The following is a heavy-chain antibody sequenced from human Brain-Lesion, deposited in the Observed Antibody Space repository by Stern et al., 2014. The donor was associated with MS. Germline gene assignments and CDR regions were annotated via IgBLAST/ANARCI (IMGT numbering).Heavy chain of an antibody. Sequence: VQLVESGPGLVKPSETLSLTCTVAGGSVSSTSYAWAWIRQPPGKGLEWIGTIYYSGNTYYSPSLKSRLTISLDTSKTQFSLQLRSVTAADTAVYYCAGEEDIRYCSGGSCTGNWFDPWGQGTLVTVSS. V-gene: IGHV4-39*01. J-gene: IGHJ5*02. D-gene: IGHD2-15*01. CDR1: GGSVSSTSYA. CDR3: AGEEDIRYCSGGSCTGNWFDP. CDR2: IYYSGNT.